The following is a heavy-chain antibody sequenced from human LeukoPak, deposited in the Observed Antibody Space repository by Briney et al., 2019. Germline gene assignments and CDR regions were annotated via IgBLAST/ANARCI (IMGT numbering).Heavy chain of an antibody. CDR3: VKGSGFGTDH. D-gene: IGHD3-3*01. V-gene: IGHV3-30*02. CDR2: IRYDGSNE. CDR1: GFTFSTYG. J-gene: IGHJ4*02. Sequence: GGSLRLSCAASGFTFSTYGMHWVRQAPGKGLEWVAFIRYDGSNEYYVDSVKGRSTISRDNSKNTLYLQMNSLRAEDTAVYYCVKGSGFGTDHWGQGSLVTVSS.